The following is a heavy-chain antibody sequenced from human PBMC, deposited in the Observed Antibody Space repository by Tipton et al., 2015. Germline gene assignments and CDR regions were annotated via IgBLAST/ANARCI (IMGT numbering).Heavy chain of an antibody. D-gene: IGHD2-15*01. CDR1: GVSPIIFG. V-gene: IGHV3-30*02. CDR3: AAWCGHCSGGGCRECGFFDY. CDR2: IRSDGSQT. J-gene: IGHJ4*02. Sequence: GSLRLSCVASGVSPIIFGTHWVRQSPGKGLEWVAFIRSDGSQTFLSGSLRGRLSISRDKSKNTVYLHMDSLRTDDTAVYYCAAWCGHCSGGGCRECGFFDYWGQGSLVTVSS.